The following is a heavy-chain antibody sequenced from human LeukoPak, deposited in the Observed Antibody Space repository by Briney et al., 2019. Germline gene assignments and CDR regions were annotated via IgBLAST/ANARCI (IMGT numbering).Heavy chain of an antibody. V-gene: IGHV1-2*02. CDR1: GYTFTGYY. Sequence: ASVKVSCKASGYTFTGYYMHWVRQAPGQGLEWMGWINSKSGGTNYAQKFQGRVTMTRDTSISAAYMELSRLRSDDTAAYYCARSMAPSGSLYFQHWGQGTLVTVSS. CDR3: ARSMAPSGSLYFQH. CDR2: INSKSGGT. J-gene: IGHJ1*01. D-gene: IGHD6-13*01.